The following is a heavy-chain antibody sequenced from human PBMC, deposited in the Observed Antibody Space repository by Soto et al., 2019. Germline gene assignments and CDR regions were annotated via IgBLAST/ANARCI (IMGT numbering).Heavy chain of an antibody. CDR3: ARDKGPDTYGQTRIRDYSYAMDV. D-gene: IGHD5-18*01. J-gene: IGHJ6*02. Sequence: QVQLQGSGPRLVKPSQTLSLTCSVSGASISSGAYFWTWIRHHPGKGLEWIGYIYYSVSTSYTYQHPYLQSRVTISVDTSKNLFSLRLTSVTAADTATYSCARDKGPDTYGQTRIRDYSYAMDVWGQGTTVIVSS. CDR2: IYYSVST. V-gene: IGHV4-31*03. CDR1: GASISSGAYF.